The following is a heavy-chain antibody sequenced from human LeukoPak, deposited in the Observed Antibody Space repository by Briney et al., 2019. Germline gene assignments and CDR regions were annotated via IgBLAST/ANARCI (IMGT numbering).Heavy chain of an antibody. CDR1: GGFISTSSYY. CDR2: IYYSGST. CDR3: ARDPGSGFYYFDY. V-gene: IGHV4-39*07. Sequence: KPSETLSLTCTVSGGFISTSSYYWGWIRQPPGEGLQWIGSIYYSGSTPYNPSLQSRVTISVDTSKNQFSLKLSSVTAADTAVYYCARDPGSGFYYFDYWGQGTLVTVSS. D-gene: IGHD3-10*01. J-gene: IGHJ4*02.